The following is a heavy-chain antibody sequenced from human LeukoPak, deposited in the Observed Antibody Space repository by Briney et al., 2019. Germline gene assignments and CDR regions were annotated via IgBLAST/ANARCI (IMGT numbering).Heavy chain of an antibody. V-gene: IGHV3-23*01. CDR1: GFTFSSYA. J-gene: IGHJ6*03. CDR3: VSMIVVVNDYYYYMDV. Sequence: PGGSLRLSCAASGFTFSSYAMSWVRQAPGKGLEWVSAISGSGGSTYYADSVKGRFTISRDNSKNTLYLQMNSPRAEDTAVYYCVSMIVVVNDYYYYMDVWGKGTTVTVSS. CDR2: ISGSGGST. D-gene: IGHD3-22*01.